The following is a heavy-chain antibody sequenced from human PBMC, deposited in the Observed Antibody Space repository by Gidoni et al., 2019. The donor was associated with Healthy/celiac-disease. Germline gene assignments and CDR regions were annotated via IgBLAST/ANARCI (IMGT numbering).Heavy chain of an antibody. CDR1: GGSISSGGYS. CDR2: IYHSGST. D-gene: IGHD2-2*01. CDR3: ARMRYCSSTSCPRDAFDI. J-gene: IGHJ3*02. Sequence: QLQLQESGSGLVTPSQTLSLTCAVSGGSISSGGYSWSWIRQPPGKGLEWIGYIYHSGSTYYNPSLKSRVTISVDRSKNQFSLKLSSVTAADTAVYYCARMRYCSSTSCPRDAFDIWGQGTMVTVSS. V-gene: IGHV4-30-2*01.